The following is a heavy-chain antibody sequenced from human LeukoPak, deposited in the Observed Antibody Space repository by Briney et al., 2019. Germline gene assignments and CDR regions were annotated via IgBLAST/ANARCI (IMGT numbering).Heavy chain of an antibody. V-gene: IGHV1-8*01. Sequence: ASVKASCKASGYTFTSYDINWVRQATGQGLEWMGWMNPNSGNTGYAQKFQGRVTMTRNTSISTAYMELSSLRSEDTAVYYCARGRGGPKEVVVAAIDYWGQGTLVTVSS. CDR1: GYTFTSYD. CDR3: ARGRGGPKEVVVAAIDY. CDR2: MNPNSGNT. D-gene: IGHD2-15*01. J-gene: IGHJ4*02.